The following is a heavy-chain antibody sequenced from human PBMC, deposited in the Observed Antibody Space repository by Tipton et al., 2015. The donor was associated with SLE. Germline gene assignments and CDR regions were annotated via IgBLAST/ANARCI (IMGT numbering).Heavy chain of an antibody. CDR2: MFSSGNT. D-gene: IGHD3-3*01. Sequence: GLVKPSETLSLSCTVSGGPVSSSSYYWAWIRQPPGKGLEWVGSMFSSGNTYYNPSLKSRITISVDTSKNQFSLKLSSVTAADTAVYYCARPLLPYDFWSGSSRRAMDVWGQGTTVTVSS. CDR3: ARPLLPYDFWSGSSRRAMDV. J-gene: IGHJ6*02. CDR1: GGPVSSSSYY. V-gene: IGHV4-39*01.